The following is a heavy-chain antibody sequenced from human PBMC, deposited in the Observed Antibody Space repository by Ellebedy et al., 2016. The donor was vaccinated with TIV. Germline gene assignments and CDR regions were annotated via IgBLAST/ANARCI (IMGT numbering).Heavy chain of an antibody. Sequence: PGGSLRLSCAASGFSTSGMHWVRQAPGKGLEWVAFIRSDGSNKYYADSVKGRFTISRDNPKNTLDLQMNSLRAEDTALYYCVKGAYPVPTVMAVWGQGTMVIVSS. CDR2: IRSDGSNK. J-gene: IGHJ6*02. CDR3: VKGAYPVPTVMAV. CDR1: GFSTSG. D-gene: IGHD3-16*01. V-gene: IGHV3-30*02.